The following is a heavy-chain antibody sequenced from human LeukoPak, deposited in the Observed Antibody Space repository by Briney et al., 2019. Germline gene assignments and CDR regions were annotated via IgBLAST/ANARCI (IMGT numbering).Heavy chain of an antibody. V-gene: IGHV1-24*01. J-gene: IGHJ4*01. Sequence: ASVKVSCKVSGYTLTELSMHWVRQAPGKGLEWMGGFDPEDGETIYAQKFQGRVTMTEDTSTDTAYMELSSLRSEDTAVYYCATGLSGWYFWNYWGHGTLVTVSS. CDR2: FDPEDGET. CDR1: GYTLTELS. D-gene: IGHD6-19*01. CDR3: ATGLSGWYFWNY.